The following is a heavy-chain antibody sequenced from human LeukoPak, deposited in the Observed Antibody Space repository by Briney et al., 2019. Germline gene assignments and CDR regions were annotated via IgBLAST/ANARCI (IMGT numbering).Heavy chain of an antibody. V-gene: IGHV3-23*01. Sequence: GGSLRLSCAASGFTFNNYAMSWVRQAPGKGLEWVSAIGDNGGDTKYADSVKGWFTISRDNSKNTLYLQMNSLRVKDTAIYYCGKDWKLDYWGQGTLVTVSS. D-gene: IGHD1-1*01. J-gene: IGHJ4*02. CDR2: IGDNGGDT. CDR3: GKDWKLDY. CDR1: GFTFNNYA.